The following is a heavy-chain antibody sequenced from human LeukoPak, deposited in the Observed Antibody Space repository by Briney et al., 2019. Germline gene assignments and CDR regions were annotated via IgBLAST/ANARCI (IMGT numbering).Heavy chain of an antibody. CDR1: GYTFTSYY. D-gene: IGHD1-14*01. J-gene: IGHJ5*02. Sequence: ASVKVSCKASGYTFTSYYMHWVRQAPGQGLEWMGIINPSGGSTSYAQKFQGRVTMTRDMSTSTVYMELSSLRSEDTAVYYCARSHREDNWFDPWGQGTLVTVSS. V-gene: IGHV1-46*01. CDR3: ARSHREDNWFDP. CDR2: INPSGGST.